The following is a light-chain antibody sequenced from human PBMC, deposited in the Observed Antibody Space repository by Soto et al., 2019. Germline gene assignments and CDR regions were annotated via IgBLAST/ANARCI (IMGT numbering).Light chain of an antibody. J-gene: IGLJ1*01. CDR1: SSDIGGYFY. CDR2: EVS. V-gene: IGLV2-14*01. CDR3: SSYKDSSTLV. Sequence: QSVLTQPASVSGSPGQSITISCTGTSSDIGGYFYVSWYQQHPGSAPKLILYEVSNRPSGVSNRFSGSKSGNTASLTISGLQAEAEAPYYCSSYKDSSTLVFGTGTKGTV.